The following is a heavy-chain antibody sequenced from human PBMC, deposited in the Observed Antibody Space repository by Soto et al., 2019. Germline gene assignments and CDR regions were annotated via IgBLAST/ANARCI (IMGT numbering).Heavy chain of an antibody. CDR2: MYPGDSDT. J-gene: IGHJ4*02. D-gene: IGHD3-22*01. Sequence: GESLKISCRGSGYDFNTNWFGWVRQLPGRGLEWVGLMYPGDSDTRLHPSLQGHVTLSADVTVSTAFLQWRTLKTSDSGMYFCARLPRDCNNTSCYYPDHWGQGTSVTVSS. CDR1: GYDFNTNW. CDR3: ARLPRDCNNTSCYYPDH. V-gene: IGHV5-51*01.